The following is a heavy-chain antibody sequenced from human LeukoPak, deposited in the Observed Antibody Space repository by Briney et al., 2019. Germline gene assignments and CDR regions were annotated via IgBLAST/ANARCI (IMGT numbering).Heavy chain of an antibody. D-gene: IGHD3-3*01. CDR1: GGTFSSYA. J-gene: IGHJ4*02. Sequence: GASVKVSCKASGGTFSSYAISWVRQAPGQGLEWMGRIIPIFGTANYAQKFQGRVTITTDESTSTAYMELSSLRSEDTAVYYCATYTNLYDFWSGQLDYWGQGTLVTVSS. V-gene: IGHV1-69*05. CDR3: ATYTNLYDFWSGQLDY. CDR2: IIPIFGTA.